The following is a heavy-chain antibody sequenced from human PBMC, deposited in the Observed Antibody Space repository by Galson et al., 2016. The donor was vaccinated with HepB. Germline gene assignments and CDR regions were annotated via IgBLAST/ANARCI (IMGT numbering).Heavy chain of an antibody. Sequence: SVKVSCKASGSTFKDYTFYWVRQASGQQFEWMGWINPNSGGTHYAQKFQGRLTMTRDRTRTAVNMELNSLRSDDTAVCYCARGRSRHLEVFYGMDVWGRGTTVTVSS. CDR3: ARGRSRHLEVFYGMDV. D-gene: IGHD1-1*01. CDR1: GSTFKDYT. V-gene: IGHV1-2*02. CDR2: INPNSGGT. J-gene: IGHJ6*02.